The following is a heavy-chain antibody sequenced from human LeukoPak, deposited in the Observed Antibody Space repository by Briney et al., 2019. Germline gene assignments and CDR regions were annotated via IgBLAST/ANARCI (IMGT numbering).Heavy chain of an antibody. CDR3: ARDRGSSPHSEYYYGMDV. CDR1: GFTFSSYW. V-gene: IGHV3-7*01. CDR2: IKQDGSEK. Sequence: HPGGSLRLSCAASGFTFSSYWMSWVRQAPGKGLEWVANIKQDGSEKYYVDSVKGRFTISRDNAKNSLYLQMNSLRAEDTAVYYCARDRGSSPHSEYYYGMDVWGQGTTVTVSS. J-gene: IGHJ6*02. D-gene: IGHD6-6*01.